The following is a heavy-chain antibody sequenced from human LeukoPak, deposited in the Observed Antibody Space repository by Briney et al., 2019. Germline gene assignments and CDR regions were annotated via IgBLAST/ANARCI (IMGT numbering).Heavy chain of an antibody. CDR1: GFTFSSYA. D-gene: IGHD6-19*01. CDR3: AKSLAVAGYFDY. V-gene: IGHV3-23*01. Sequence: GGSLRLSCAASGFTFSSYAMSWVRQAPGKGLEWVSTISGSGGSTYYADSVKGRFTISRDNSKNTLYLQMNSLRAEDTAVYYCAKSLAVAGYFDYWGQGTLVTVSS. J-gene: IGHJ4*02. CDR2: ISGSGGST.